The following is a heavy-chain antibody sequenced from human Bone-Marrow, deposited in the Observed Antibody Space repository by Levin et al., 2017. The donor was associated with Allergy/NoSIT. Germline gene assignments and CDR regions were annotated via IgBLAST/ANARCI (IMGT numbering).Heavy chain of an antibody. D-gene: IGHD6-19*01. CDR1: GFTFSSYA. CDR2: ISGSGGST. CDR3: AKSPKAVAGTRWFDP. V-gene: IGHV3-23*01. J-gene: IGHJ5*02. Sequence: AGGSLRLSCAASGFTFSSYAMSWVRQAPGKGLEWVSAISGSGGSTYYADSVKGRFTISRDNSKNTLYLQMNSLRAEDTAVYYCAKSPKAVAGTRWFDPWGQGTLVTVSS.